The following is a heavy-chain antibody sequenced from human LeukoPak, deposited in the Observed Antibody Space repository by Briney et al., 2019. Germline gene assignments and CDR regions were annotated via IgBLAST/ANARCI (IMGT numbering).Heavy chain of an antibody. D-gene: IGHD1-1*01. CDR3: ARVPDITARPCDT. CDR2: ISHTGLT. CDR1: GGSFSGYY. V-gene: IGHV4-34*01. Sequence: LETLSLTCAVYGGSFSGYYWTLIRQTPGKGLEWIGEISHTGLTGFNPSLKSRVTIFVDSSKKQFSLRMTSVIAADTGVYYCARVPDITARPCDTWGPGTLVTVSS. J-gene: IGHJ5*02.